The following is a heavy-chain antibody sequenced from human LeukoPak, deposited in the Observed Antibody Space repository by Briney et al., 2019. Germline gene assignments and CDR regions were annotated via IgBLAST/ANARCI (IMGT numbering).Heavy chain of an antibody. Sequence: PGGSLRLSCAASGFTFSSYGMSWVRQAPGKGLEWVSAISGSGGSTYYADSVKGRFIISRDNSKNTLYLQMNSLRAEDTAVYYCAKDASTLATAAGGLVPRWFDYWGQGTLVTVSS. CDR3: AKDASTLATAAGGLVPRWFDY. J-gene: IGHJ4*02. CDR2: ISGSGGST. V-gene: IGHV3-23*01. D-gene: IGHD3/OR15-3a*01. CDR1: GFTFSSYG.